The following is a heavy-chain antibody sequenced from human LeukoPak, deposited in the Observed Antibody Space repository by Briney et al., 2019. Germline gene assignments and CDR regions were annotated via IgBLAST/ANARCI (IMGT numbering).Heavy chain of an antibody. CDR3: ARDYSTVTTFFDY. CDR1: GFTFSSYE. J-gene: IGHJ4*02. CDR2: ITSGGTTI. D-gene: IGHD4-17*01. V-gene: IGHV3-48*03. Sequence: GGSLRLSCAASGFTFSSYEMNWVRQAPGKGLEWVSYITSGGTTIYYADSVKGRFTISRDNAKNSLYLQMNSLRAEDTAVYYCARDYSTVTTFFDYWGQGTLVTVSS.